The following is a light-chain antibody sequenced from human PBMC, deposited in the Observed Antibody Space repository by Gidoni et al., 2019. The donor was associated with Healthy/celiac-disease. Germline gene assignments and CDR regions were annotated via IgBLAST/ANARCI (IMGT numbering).Light chain of an antibody. CDR2: QDS. Sequence: SYELTHPPSASVSPGQTASITCSGDKLGDKYACWYQQKPGQSPVLVIYQDSKRPSGIPERFSGSNSGNTATLTISGTQAMDEADYYCQAWDSSVVFGGGTKLTVL. CDR3: QAWDSSVV. V-gene: IGLV3-1*01. CDR1: KLGDKY. J-gene: IGLJ2*01.